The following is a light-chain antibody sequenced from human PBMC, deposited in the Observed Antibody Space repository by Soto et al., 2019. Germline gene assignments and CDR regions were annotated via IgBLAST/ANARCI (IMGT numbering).Light chain of an antibody. CDR3: QQRSNWPPGIT. Sequence: EIVLTQSPGTLSLTPGERATLSCRASQSVSSSYLAWYQQKPGQAPRLLIYGASSRATGIPDRFSGSGSGTDFTLTTSRLEPEDFAVYYCQQRSNWPPGITFGQGTRLEIK. CDR2: GAS. J-gene: IGKJ5*01. V-gene: IGKV3D-20*02. CDR1: QSVSSSY.